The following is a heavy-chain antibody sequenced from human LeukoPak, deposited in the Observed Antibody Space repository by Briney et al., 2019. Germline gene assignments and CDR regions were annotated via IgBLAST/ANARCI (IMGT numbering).Heavy chain of an antibody. CDR3: AAKDFSSGYFHF. V-gene: IGHV4-4*02. Sequence: SETLSLTCAVSSDSISSSNWWSWVRQSLGKGLEWIGEIYHSGSTNYNPSLKSRVTISVDRSNNQFSLKLNSVTAADTAIYFCAAKDFSSGYFHFWGQGTLVTVSS. D-gene: IGHD3-22*01. CDR1: SDSISSSNW. J-gene: IGHJ4*02. CDR2: IYHSGST.